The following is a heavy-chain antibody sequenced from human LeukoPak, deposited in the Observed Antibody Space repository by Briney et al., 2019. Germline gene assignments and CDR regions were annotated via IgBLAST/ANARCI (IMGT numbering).Heavy chain of an antibody. CDR1: GFTFSSYA. V-gene: IGHV3-23*01. D-gene: IGHD6-13*01. Sequence: PGGSLRLSCAASGFTFSSYAMTWVRQAPGKGLEWVSGISGNGGRTYYADSLKGRFTISRDNSKNTLYLQMNSLRAEDTAVFYCAKDKVAFSISAPGSFDIWGQGTMVTVSS. J-gene: IGHJ3*02. CDR3: AKDKVAFSISAPGSFDI. CDR2: ISGNGGRT.